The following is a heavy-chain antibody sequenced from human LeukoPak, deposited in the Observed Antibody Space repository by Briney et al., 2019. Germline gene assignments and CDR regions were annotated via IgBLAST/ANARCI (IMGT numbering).Heavy chain of an antibody. J-gene: IGHJ4*02. V-gene: IGHV3-64*01. CDR3: ARGLPTYYYDSSGSPPGDY. CDR1: GFTFSSYA. Sequence: GGSLRLSCAASGFTFSSYAMSWVRQAPGKGLEYVSAISSNGGSTYYANSVKGRFTISRDNSKNTLYLQMGSLRAEDMAVYYCARGLPTYYYDSSGSPPGDYWGQGTLVTVSP. D-gene: IGHD3-22*01. CDR2: ISSNGGST.